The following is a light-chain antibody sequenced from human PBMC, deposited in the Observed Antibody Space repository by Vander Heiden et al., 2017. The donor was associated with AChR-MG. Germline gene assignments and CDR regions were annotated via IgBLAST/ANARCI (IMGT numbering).Light chain of an antibody. CDR1: QGIRNY. CDR3: LQHNSYPRS. V-gene: IGKV1-17*01. Sequence: VQMTHSPSSLSASAGDRVTITCRASQGIRNYLAWYQQKPGKAPKRLIYAASSLQSGVPSRFSGSGSGTEFTLTISSLQPEDFATYYCLQHNSYPRSFGQGTKVEIK. CDR2: AAS. J-gene: IGKJ1*01.